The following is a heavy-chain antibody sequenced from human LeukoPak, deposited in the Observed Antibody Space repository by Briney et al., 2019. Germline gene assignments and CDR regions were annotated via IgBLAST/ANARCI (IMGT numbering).Heavy chain of an antibody. D-gene: IGHD3-22*01. J-gene: IGHJ6*03. CDR3: ARSGLKGYYMDV. CDR1: GFTFSSYA. CDR2: ISGSGGTT. V-gene: IGHV3-23*01. Sequence: GGSLRLSCVGTGFTFSSYAMSWVRQAPGKGLEWVSAISGSGGTTYYADSVKGRFTISKDNAKNSLYLQMNSLRAEDTAVYYCARSGLKGYYMDVWGKGTTVTVSS.